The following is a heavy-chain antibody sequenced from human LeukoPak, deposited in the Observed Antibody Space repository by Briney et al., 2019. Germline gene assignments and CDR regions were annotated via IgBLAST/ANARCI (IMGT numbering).Heavy chain of an antibody. J-gene: IGHJ5*02. D-gene: IGHD6-13*01. V-gene: IGHV4-59*01. Sequence: SQTLSLTCTVSGGSISSYYWSWIRQPPGKGLEWIGYIYYSGSTNYNPSLKSRVTISVDTSKNQFSLKLSSVTAADTAVYYCAGVSAAGHWFDPWGQGTLVTVSS. CDR3: AGVSAAGHWFDP. CDR1: GGSISSYY. CDR2: IYYSGST.